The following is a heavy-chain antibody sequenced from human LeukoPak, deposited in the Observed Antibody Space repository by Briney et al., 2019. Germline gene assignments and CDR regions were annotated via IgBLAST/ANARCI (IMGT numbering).Heavy chain of an antibody. J-gene: IGHJ4*02. D-gene: IGHD3-22*01. CDR2: IYYSGST. CDR1: GGSISTYY. Sequence: SETLSLTCTVSGGSISTYYGNWIRQPPGKGLEWIGYIYYSGSTNYNPSLKSRVTISVDTSRNQFSLKLSSVTAADTAVYYCARALGYYDSSGRYFDYWGQGTLVTVSS. CDR3: ARALGYYDSSGRYFDY. V-gene: IGHV4-59*01.